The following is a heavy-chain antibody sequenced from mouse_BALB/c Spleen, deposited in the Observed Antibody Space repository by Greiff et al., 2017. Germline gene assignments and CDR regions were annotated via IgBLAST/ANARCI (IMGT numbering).Heavy chain of an antibody. CDR1: GYTFTSYW. Sequence: VQLQESGAELARPGASVKLSCKASGYTFTSYWMQWVKQRPGQGLEWIGAIYPGDGDTRYTQKFKGKATLTADKSSSTAYMQLSSLASEDSAVYYCASHGRDYWGQGTTLTVSS. V-gene: IGHV1-87*01. D-gene: IGHD1-1*01. CDR2: IYPGDGDT. J-gene: IGHJ2*01. CDR3: ASHGRDY.